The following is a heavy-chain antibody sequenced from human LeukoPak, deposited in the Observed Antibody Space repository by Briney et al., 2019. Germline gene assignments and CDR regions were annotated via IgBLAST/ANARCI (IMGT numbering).Heavy chain of an antibody. Sequence: ASVKVSCKASGYTFTSYYMHWVRQAPGQGLEWMGIINPSGGSTSYAQKFQGRVTMTRDTSTSTVYMELSSLRSEDTAVYYCARGGASYGDYYGMDVWGQGTTVTVPS. CDR3: ARGGASYGDYYGMDV. V-gene: IGHV1-46*01. J-gene: IGHJ6*02. CDR2: INPSGGST. CDR1: GYTFTSYY. D-gene: IGHD4-17*01.